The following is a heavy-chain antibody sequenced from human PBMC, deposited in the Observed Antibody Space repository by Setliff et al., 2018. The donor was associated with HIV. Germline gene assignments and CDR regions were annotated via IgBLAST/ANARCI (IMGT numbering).Heavy chain of an antibody. CDR2: IYSGGYST. Sequence: PGGSLRLSCRASGFTCSSDARNWGRQAPGKGLEWVSVIYSGGYSTYYADSVKGRFTVSRDNAENSLSLQMNSLRAEDTAVYYCAALTPPDDYGDLGGIDHWGRGTLVTVSS. CDR1: GFTCSSDA. J-gene: IGHJ4*02. V-gene: IGHV3-23*03. CDR3: AALTPPDDYGDLGGIDH. D-gene: IGHD4-17*01.